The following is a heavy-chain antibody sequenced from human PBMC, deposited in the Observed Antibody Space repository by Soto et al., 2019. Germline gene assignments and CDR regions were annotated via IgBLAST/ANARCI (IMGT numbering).Heavy chain of an antibody. V-gene: IGHV4-38-2*01. D-gene: IGHD3-16*01. CDR2: IYHSGST. J-gene: IGHJ4*02. Sequence: PSVPLSLTCAVADFSISTGFYWGWIRQPPGKGLEWIGSIYHSGSTYYAPSLESRVTISVDTSRNEFSLQLRSVTAADTAVYYCARYRVYYYKGSAYSPLKYWGQGTAVPVSP. CDR3: ARYRVYYYKGSAYSPLKY. CDR1: DFSISTGFY.